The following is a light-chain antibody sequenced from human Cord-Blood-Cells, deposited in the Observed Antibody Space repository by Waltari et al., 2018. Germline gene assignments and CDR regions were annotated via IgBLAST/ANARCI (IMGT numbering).Light chain of an antibody. V-gene: IGLV2-14*01. J-gene: IGLJ1*01. CDR3: SSYTSSSTLV. Sequence: QSALTQPASVSGSPGQPLPISSTRTSSHVGGYNYVSWYQQHPGKAPKLMIYEVSNRPSGVSNRFSGSKSGNTASLTISGLQAEDEADYYCSSYTSSSTLVFGTGTKVTVL. CDR1: SSHVGGYNY. CDR2: EVS.